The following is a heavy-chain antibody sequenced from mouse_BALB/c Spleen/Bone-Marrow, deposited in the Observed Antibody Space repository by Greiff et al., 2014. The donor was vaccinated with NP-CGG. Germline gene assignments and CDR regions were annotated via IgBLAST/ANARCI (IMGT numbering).Heavy chain of an antibody. CDR2: ISYYGIT. CDR1: GYSITSDFF. V-gene: IGHV3-2*02. Sequence: VQLKESGPGLVKTSQSLSLTCTVTGYSITSDFFLEWNRQVSENKLEWMGYISYYGITSYNPSLKSRISITRDTSKNQFFLQLNSVTSEDTATYYCARSYYAMDYWGQGISVTVSS. CDR3: ARSYYAMDY. J-gene: IGHJ4*01.